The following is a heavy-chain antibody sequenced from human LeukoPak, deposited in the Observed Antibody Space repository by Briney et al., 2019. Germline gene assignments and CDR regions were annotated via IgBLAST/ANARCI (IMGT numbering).Heavy chain of an antibody. J-gene: IGHJ3*02. CDR1: GFTFSNAW. V-gene: IGHV3-9*01. D-gene: IGHD3-10*01. CDR3: AKGTYYYGSGSQPWGAFDI. Sequence: GGSLRLSCAASGFTFSNAWMSWVRQAPGKGLEWVSGISWNSGSIGYADSVKGRFTISRDNAKNSLYLQMNSLRAEDTALYYCAKGTYYYGSGSQPWGAFDIWGQGTMVTVSS. CDR2: ISWNSGSI.